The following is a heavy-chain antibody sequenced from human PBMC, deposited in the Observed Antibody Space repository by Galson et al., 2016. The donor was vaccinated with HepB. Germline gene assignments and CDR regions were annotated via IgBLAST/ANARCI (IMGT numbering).Heavy chain of an antibody. V-gene: IGHV3-30*18. CDR2: ISHNGNYK. J-gene: IGHJ4*02. D-gene: IGHD6-19*01. CDR1: GFTFSSLG. CDR3: AKDPSRLLEAGCLDS. Sequence: SLRLSCAGSGFTFSSLGLHWVRQAPGKGLDWVAVISHNGNYKYYADSVKGRFTISRDNSKTTVYLQMNSLRAEDTAVYYCAKDPSRLLEAGCLDSWGQGTLVTVSS.